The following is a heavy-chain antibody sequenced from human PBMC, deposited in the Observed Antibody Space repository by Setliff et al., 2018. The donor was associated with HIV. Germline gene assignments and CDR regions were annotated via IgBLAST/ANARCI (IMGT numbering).Heavy chain of an antibody. J-gene: IGHJ5*02. V-gene: IGHV4-61*02. CDR1: GVSITNGTFY. CDR3: ARDFKRYNSPCRFDP. D-gene: IGHD6-13*01. CDR2: IAKTGST. Sequence: PSETLSLTCTVSGVSITNGTFYWNWIRQPAGKGLEWIGRIAKTGSTNYNPSLKSRLTISMDTSKNQFSLKLNSVTDADTAVYYCARDFKRYNSPCRFDPWGQGTLVTVSS.